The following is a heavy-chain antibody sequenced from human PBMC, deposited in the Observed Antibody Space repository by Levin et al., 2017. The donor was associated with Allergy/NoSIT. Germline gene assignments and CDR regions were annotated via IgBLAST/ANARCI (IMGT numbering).Heavy chain of an antibody. CDR1: GGSFSGYY. V-gene: IGHV4-34*01. J-gene: IGHJ4*02. D-gene: IGHD6-19*01. CDR2: INHSGST. CDR3: ARMGVKPGIAVAGNPDY. Sequence: SETLSLTCAVYGGSFSGYYWSWIRQPPGKGLEWIGEINHSGSTNYNPSLKSRVTISVDTSKNQFSLKLSSVTAADTAVYYCARMGVKPGIAVAGNPDYWGQGTLVTVSS.